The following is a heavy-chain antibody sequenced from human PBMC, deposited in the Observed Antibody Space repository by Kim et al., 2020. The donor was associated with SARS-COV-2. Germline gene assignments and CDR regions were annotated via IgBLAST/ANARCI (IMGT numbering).Heavy chain of an antibody. V-gene: IGHV2-70*17. D-gene: IGHD1-1*01. CDR3: ARRRGARQQGGYFDY. CDR2: IDWENDK. CDR1: GFSLTTREMC. Sequence: SGPTLVNPTQTLTLTCTFSGFSLTTREMCVTWIRQPPGKALEWLARIDWENDKFYSTSLKTRLTLSRDTSTNQVVLTMTNMDPVDTATYYCARRRGARQQGGYFDYWGQGTLVTVSS. J-gene: IGHJ4*02.